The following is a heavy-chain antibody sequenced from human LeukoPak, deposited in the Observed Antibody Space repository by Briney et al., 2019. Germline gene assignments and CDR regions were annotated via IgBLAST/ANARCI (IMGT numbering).Heavy chain of an antibody. D-gene: IGHD1-26*01. J-gene: IGHJ3*02. CDR2: MNPNSGNT. CDR1: GYTFTSYD. Sequence: ASVKVSCKASGYTFTSYDINLVRQAPGQGLEWMGWMNPNSGNTGYAQKFKGRVPMTRNTSISTAYMELSSLRSEDTAVYYCSIVGATPDAFDIWGQGTMVTVSS. CDR3: SIVGATPDAFDI. V-gene: IGHV1-8*01.